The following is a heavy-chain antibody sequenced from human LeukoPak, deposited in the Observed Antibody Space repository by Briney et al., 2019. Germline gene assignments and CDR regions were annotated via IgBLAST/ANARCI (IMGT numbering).Heavy chain of an antibody. CDR2: INPKSGGT. J-gene: IGHJ4*02. CDR1: GYTFTGYY. D-gene: IGHD6-6*01. V-gene: IGHV1-2*02. CDR3: AREYSSSSGRLFDY. Sequence: ASVKVSCKASGYTFTGYYMHWVRQVPGQGLEWMGWINPKSGGTNYAQKFQGRVTMTRDTSISTAYMELSGLRSDDTAVYYCAREYSSSSGRLFDYWGPGTLVTVSS.